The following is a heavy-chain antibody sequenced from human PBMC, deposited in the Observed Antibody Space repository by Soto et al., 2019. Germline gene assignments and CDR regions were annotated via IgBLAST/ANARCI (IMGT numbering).Heavy chain of an antibody. J-gene: IGHJ5*02. CDR2: ISYDGSNK. CDR1: GCTFRRYP. CDR3: AKARQWLVPDYNWFDP. Sequence: PVGPLRISYATSGCTFRRYPMHCVRQAACRGLEWVAVISYDGSNKYYADSVKGRFTISRDNSKNTLYLQMNSLRAEDTAVYYCAKARQWLVPDYNWFDPWGQGTLATVSS. V-gene: IGHV3-30-3*02. D-gene: IGHD6-19*01.